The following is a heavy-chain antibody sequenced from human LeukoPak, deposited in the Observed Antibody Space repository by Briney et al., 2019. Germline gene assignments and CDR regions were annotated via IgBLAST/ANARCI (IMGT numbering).Heavy chain of an antibody. CDR3: AKTTTTGWK. J-gene: IGHJ4*02. CDR2: INSNSRYI. D-gene: IGHD6-19*01. CDR1: EFSFRTYT. Sequence: GGSLRLSCADSEFSFRTYTMNWVRQAPGKGLEWVSSINSNSRYIYYADSVKGRFTISRDNAKNSLYLQMNSLRAEDTAVYYCAKTTTTGWKWGQGTLVTVSS. V-gene: IGHV3-21*01.